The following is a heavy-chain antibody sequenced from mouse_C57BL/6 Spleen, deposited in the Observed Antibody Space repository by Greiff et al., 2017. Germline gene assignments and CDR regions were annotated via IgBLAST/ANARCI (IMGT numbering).Heavy chain of an antibody. Sequence: EVQLVESGPGLVKPSQSLSLTCSVTGYSITSGYYWNWIRQFPGNKLEWMGYISYDGSNNYNPSLKNRISITRDTSKNQFFLKLNSVTTEDTATYYCARYSNYDDYWGQGTTLTVSS. CDR2: ISYDGSN. D-gene: IGHD2-5*01. V-gene: IGHV3-6*01. CDR3: ARYSNYDDY. CDR1: GYSITSGYY. J-gene: IGHJ2*01.